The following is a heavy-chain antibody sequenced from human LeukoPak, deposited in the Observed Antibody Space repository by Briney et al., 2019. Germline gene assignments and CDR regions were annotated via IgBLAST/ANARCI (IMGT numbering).Heavy chain of an antibody. CDR2: IYYSAST. V-gene: IGHV4-61*01. Sequence: PSETLSLTCTVSGGSVSVGSYYRSWIRQPPGKGLEWIGHIYYSASTDYNPSLKSRVTISVDTSKNQFSLKLTSVTAADTAVYFCARGPVGTTYYDYWGRGAQVTVSS. D-gene: IGHD1-26*01. CDR1: GGSVSVGSYY. J-gene: IGHJ4*02. CDR3: ARGPVGTTYYDY.